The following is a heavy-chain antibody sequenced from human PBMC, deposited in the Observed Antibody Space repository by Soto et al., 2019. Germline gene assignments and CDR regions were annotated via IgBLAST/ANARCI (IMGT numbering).Heavy chain of an antibody. CDR2: ISAYNGNT. CDR1: GYTFTSYG. V-gene: IGHV1-18*01. Sequence: QVQLVQSGAEVKKPGASVKVSCKASGYTFTSYGISWVRQAPGQGLEWMGWISAYNGNTNYAQKPQGRVTMTTDTSTSTAYMELRSLRSDDTAVYYCARDLGAGNLRLLLWFDPWGQGTLVTVSS. CDR3: ARDLGAGNLRLLLWFDP. D-gene: IGHD5-12*01. J-gene: IGHJ5*02.